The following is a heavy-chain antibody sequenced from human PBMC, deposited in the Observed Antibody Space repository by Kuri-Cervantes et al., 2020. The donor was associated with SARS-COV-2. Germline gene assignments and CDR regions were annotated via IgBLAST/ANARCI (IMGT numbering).Heavy chain of an antibody. J-gene: IGHJ6*03. V-gene: IGHV3-30*02. CDR2: IRYDGSNK. D-gene: IGHD3-3*01. CDR3: AKDGGTEGFTIFGVVIATYYMDV. CDR1: GFTFSSYG. Sequence: GESLKISCAASGFTFSSYGMHWVRQAPGKGLEWVALIRYDGSNKYYADSVKGRFTISRDNSKNTLYLQMNSLRAEDTAVYYCAKDGGTEGFTIFGVVIATYYMDVWGKGTTVTVSS.